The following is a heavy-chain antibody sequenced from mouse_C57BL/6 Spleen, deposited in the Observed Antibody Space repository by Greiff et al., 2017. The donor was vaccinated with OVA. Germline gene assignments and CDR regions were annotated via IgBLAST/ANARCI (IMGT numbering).Heavy chain of an antibody. J-gene: IGHJ2*01. CDR3: TTRKDSSGSYYFDY. V-gene: IGHV14-4*01. CDR1: FFPLHDYY. CDR2: IDPENGDT. D-gene: IGHD3-2*02. Sequence: QLLASGSSLFRPGSSFKFSCTSSFFPLHDYYLPFFPPLPSPCLSLIGWIDPENGDTDYASQFQGKATITADTSSNTAYLQLSSLTSEDTAVYYCTTRKDSSGSYYFDYWGQGTTLTVSS.